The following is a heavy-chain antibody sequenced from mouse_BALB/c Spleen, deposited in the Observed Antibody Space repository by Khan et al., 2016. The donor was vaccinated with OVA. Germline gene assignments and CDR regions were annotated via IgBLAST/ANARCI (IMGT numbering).Heavy chain of an antibody. CDR3: ARAFYYGAWFAY. Sequence: QVQLKESGPGLVAPSQTLSITCNVSGFSLSSYGVHWVRQPPGKGLEWLGVIWAGGSRNNNSAHLYRLSISKDNSNTQVFLKMNSLQTYATAMYYCARAFYYGAWFAYWGQGTLVTVSA. CDR2: IWAGGSR. V-gene: IGHV2-9*02. D-gene: IGHD1-1*01. J-gene: IGHJ3*01. CDR1: GFSLSSYG.